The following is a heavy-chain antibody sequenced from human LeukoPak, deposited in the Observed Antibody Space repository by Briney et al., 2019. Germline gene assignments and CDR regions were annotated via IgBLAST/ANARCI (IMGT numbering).Heavy chain of an antibody. D-gene: IGHD3-22*01. Sequence: SVKVSCKASGRTFSSYPISWVRQAPGQGLEWMGGIIPIFGTANYAQKFQGRVTITADASTSTAYMELSSLRAEDTAVYYCARALGDSSGYYYTDYWGQGTLVTVSS. CDR2: IIPIFGTA. CDR3: ARALGDSSGYYYTDY. J-gene: IGHJ4*02. CDR1: GRTFSSYP. V-gene: IGHV1-69*13.